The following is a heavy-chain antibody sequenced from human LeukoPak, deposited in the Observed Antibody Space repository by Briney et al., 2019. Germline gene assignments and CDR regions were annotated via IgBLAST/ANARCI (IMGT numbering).Heavy chain of an antibody. CDR2: INHSGST. CDR3: ARHGFGGTYFDY. Sequence: SETLSLTCAVYGGSFSGYYWSWIRQPPGKGLEWIGEINHSGSTNYNLSLESRVTISVDTSKNQFSLKLSSVTAADTAVYYCARHGFGGTYFDYWGQGTLVTVSS. D-gene: IGHD3-10*01. CDR1: GGSFSGYY. V-gene: IGHV4-34*01. J-gene: IGHJ4*02.